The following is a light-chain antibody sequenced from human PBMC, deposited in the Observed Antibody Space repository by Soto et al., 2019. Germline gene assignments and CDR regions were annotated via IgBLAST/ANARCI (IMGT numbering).Light chain of an antibody. V-gene: IGKV3-15*01. CDR1: QSISSN. Sequence: EIVMTQSPATLSVSPGERATLFCRASQSISSNLAWYQQKAGQAPRLLIYGTSTRATGIPARFSGSGSGTEFTLTISSLQSEDFAVYYWQQYNNWPPLTVGGGTKVEIK. CDR2: GTS. CDR3: QQYNNWPPLT. J-gene: IGKJ4*01.